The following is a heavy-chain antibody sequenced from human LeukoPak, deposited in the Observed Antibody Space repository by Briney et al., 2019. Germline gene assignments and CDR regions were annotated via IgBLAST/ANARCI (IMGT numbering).Heavy chain of an antibody. CDR3: TGNYYGSGSYADFDY. Sequence: GGSLRLSCAASGFTFSGSALHWVRQASGKGLEWVGRIRSTANGYATAYAAPVKGRFTISRDDSKNTAYLQMDSLKTEDTAVYYCTGNYYGSGSYADFDYWGQGTLVTVSS. V-gene: IGHV3-73*01. CDR2: IRSTANGYAT. CDR1: GFTFSGSA. D-gene: IGHD3-10*01. J-gene: IGHJ4*02.